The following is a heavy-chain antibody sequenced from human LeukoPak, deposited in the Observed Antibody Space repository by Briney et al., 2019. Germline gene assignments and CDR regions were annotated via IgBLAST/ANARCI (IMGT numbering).Heavy chain of an antibody. J-gene: IGHJ4*02. D-gene: IGHD2/OR15-2a*01. CDR1: GGPISSYY. CDR3: AIGSRELYFFDY. Sequence: SETLSLTCTVYGGPISSYYWSWIRQPPGKGLEWIGYIYYSGSTKYNPSLKSRVTISVDASKTQFSLKLNSVTAADTAVYYCAIGSRELYFFDYWGQGTLVTVSS. CDR2: IYYSGST. V-gene: IGHV4-59*01.